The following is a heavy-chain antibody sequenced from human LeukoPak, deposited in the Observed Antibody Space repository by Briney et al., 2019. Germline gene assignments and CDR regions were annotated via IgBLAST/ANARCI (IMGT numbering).Heavy chain of an antibody. J-gene: IGHJ4*02. V-gene: IGHV1-69*05. D-gene: IGHD6-6*01. Sequence: GASVKVSCKASGGTFSSYAISWVRQAPGQGLEWMGGIIPIFGTANYAQKFQGRVTLTTDESTSTAYMELSSLRSEDTAVYYCARECIAARTGGFDYWGQGTLVTVSS. CDR2: IIPIFGTA. CDR3: ARECIAARTGGFDY. CDR1: GGTFSSYA.